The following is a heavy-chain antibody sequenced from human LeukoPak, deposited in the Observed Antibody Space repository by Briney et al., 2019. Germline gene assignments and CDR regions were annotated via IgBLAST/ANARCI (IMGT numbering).Heavy chain of an antibody. CDR2: VDPEDGET. CDR3: ATGPSGGFFDH. V-gene: IGHV1-69-2*01. J-gene: IGHJ4*02. Sequence: GASVKVSCKASGYTFTDYYMIWVQQAPGKGLEWMGRVDPEDGETLYAEKFQGRVTITADTSTDTAYMELSSLRSEDTAVYYCATGPSGGFFDHWGQGTLVTVSS. CDR1: GYTFTDYY. D-gene: IGHD3-16*01.